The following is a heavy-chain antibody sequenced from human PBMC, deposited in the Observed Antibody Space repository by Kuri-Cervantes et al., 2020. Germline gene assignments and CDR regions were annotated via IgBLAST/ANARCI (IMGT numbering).Heavy chain of an antibody. CDR3: ARAGVAVAATLWD. J-gene: IGHJ4*02. D-gene: IGHD6-19*01. CDR2: VNQDGSEK. V-gene: IGHV3-7*01. Sequence: GESLKISCAASGFTFDDYAMHWVRLAPGKGLEWLAHVNQDGSEKYYADSVKGRFTISRDNAKNSLVLQMTSLRDEDTAIYYCARAGVAVAATLWDWGQGTLVTVSS. CDR1: GFTFDDYA.